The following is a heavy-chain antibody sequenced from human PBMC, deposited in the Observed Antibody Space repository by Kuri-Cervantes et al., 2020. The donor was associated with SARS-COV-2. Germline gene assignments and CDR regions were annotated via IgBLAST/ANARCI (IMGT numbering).Heavy chain of an antibody. J-gene: IGHJ6*02. V-gene: IGHV3-30*02. CDR2: IRYDGSNK. D-gene: IGHD3-10*01. CDR3: ARVDSGSGSWDGMDV. Sequence: GGSLRLSCAASGFTLSSYGMHWVRQAPGKGLEWVAFIRYDGSNKYYADSVKGRFTISRDNSKNTLYLQMNSLRAADTAVYYCARVDSGSGSWDGMDVWGQGTTVTVSS. CDR1: GFTLSSYG.